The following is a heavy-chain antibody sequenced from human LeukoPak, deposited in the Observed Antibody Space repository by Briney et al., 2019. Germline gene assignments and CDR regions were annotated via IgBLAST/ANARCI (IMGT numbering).Heavy chain of an antibody. Sequence: GGSLRLSCAASGFTVSSNYMSWVRQAPGKGLGWVSVIYSGGSAYYADSVKGRFTISRDNSKNTLYLQMNSLRAEDTAVYYCAREDSSHPINGMDVWGQGTTVTASS. D-gene: IGHD2-2*01. CDR2: IYSGGSA. J-gene: IGHJ6*02. CDR1: GFTVSSNY. CDR3: AREDSSHPINGMDV. V-gene: IGHV3-53*01.